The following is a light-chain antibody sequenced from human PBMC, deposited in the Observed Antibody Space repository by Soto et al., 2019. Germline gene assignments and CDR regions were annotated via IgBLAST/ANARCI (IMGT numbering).Light chain of an antibody. CDR3: SSYPGANNVI. CDR1: SSDVGGYNF. CDR2: AVS. Sequence: QSALTQPPSASGSPGQSVTISCTGTSSDVGGYNFVSWFQQHPGEAPKLLIFAVSQRPSGVPDRFSGSKSGNTASLTVSGLQAEDEADYYCSSYPGANNVIFGGGTKLTVL. J-gene: IGLJ2*01. V-gene: IGLV2-8*01.